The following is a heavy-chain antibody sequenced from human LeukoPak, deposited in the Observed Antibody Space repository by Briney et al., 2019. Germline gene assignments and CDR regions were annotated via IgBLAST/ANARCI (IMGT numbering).Heavy chain of an antibody. Sequence: ASVKVSCKASGYTFTGYYMHWVRQAPGQGLEWMGWINPNSGGTNYAQKFQGRVTMTRATSISTAYMELSRLRSDDTAVYYCARANRFGPYEAFDIWGQGTMVTVSS. CDR1: GYTFTGYY. CDR3: ARANRFGPYEAFDI. J-gene: IGHJ3*02. V-gene: IGHV1-2*02. D-gene: IGHD3-10*01. CDR2: INPNSGGT.